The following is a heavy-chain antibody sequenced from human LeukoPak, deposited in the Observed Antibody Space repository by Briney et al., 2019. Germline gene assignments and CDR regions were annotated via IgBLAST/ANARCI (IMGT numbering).Heavy chain of an antibody. J-gene: IGHJ6*02. CDR2: IWYDGSNE. D-gene: IGHD2-21*02. V-gene: IGHV3-33*01. Sequence: PGGSLRLSCAASGFTFSSYGMHWVRQAPGKGLEWVAVIWYDGSNEYYADSVKGRFTISRDNSKNTLYLQMNSLRAEDTAVYYCARDRIVVVTAGGYYYYYGMDVWGQGTTVTVSS. CDR1: GFTFSSYG. CDR3: ARDRIVVVTAGGYYYYYGMDV.